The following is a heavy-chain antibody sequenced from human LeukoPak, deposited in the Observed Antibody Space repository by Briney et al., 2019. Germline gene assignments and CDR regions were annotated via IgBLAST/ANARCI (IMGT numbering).Heavy chain of an antibody. CDR3: ARAGAELLWFGELLPNWFDP. CDR2: INPNSGGT. V-gene: IGHV1-2*02. CDR1: GYTFTGYY. Sequence: GASVKVSCKASGYTFTGYYMHWVRQAPGQGLEWMGWINPNSGGTNYAQKFQGRVTMTRDTSISTAYMELSRLRSDDTAVYYCARAGAELLWFGELLPNWFDPWGQGTLVTVSS. D-gene: IGHD3-10*01. J-gene: IGHJ5*02.